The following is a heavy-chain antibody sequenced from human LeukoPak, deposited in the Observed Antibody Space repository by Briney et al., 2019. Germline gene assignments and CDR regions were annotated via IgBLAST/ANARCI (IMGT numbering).Heavy chain of an antibody. J-gene: IGHJ4*02. CDR3: AIYGDLTHALDY. CDR1: GFTFSSYW. D-gene: IGHD4-17*01. V-gene: IGHV3-21*01. CDR2: ISSSSSYI. Sequence: GGSLRLSCAASGFTFSSYWMSWVRQAPGKGLEWVSSISSSSSYIYYADSVKGRFTISRDNAKNSLYLQMNSLRAEDTAVYYCAIYGDLTHALDYWGQGTLVTVSS.